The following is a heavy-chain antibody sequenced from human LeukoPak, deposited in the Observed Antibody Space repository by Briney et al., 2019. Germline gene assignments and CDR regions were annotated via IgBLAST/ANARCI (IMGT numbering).Heavy chain of an antibody. D-gene: IGHD1-26*01. CDR2: IIPIFGTA. V-gene: IGHV1-69*05. CDR3: ARLIVEEGVADNLFDY. Sequence: GASVKVSCKASGYTFTSYDINWVRQATGQGLEWMGGIIPIFGTANYAQKFQGRVTITTDESTSTAYMELSSLRSEDTAVCYCARLIVEEGVADNLFDYWGQGTLVTVSS. J-gene: IGHJ4*02. CDR1: GYTFTSYD.